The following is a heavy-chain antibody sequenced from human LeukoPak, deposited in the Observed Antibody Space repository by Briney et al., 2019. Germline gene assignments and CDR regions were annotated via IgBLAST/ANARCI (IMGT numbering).Heavy chain of an antibody. V-gene: IGHV4-61*02. CDR2: IYTSGST. CDR3: ARAGRALLYFDY. J-gene: IGHJ4*02. Sequence: SETLSLTCTVSGGSISSGSYYWSWIRQPAGKGLEWIGRIYTSGSTNYNPSLKSRVTISVDKSKNQFSLKLSSVTAADTAVYYCARAGRALLYFDYWGQGTLVTVSS. D-gene: IGHD1-26*01. CDR1: GGSISSGSYY.